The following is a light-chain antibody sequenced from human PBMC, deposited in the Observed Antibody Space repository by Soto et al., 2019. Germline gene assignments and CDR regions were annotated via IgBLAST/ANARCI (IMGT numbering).Light chain of an antibody. V-gene: IGLV2-18*02. CDR3: SSYTSSSTYV. CDR2: EVS. CDR1: SSDVGTYNR. J-gene: IGLJ1*01. Sequence: QSALTQPPSVSGSPGQSVTISCTGTSSDVGTYNRVSWYQQPPGTAPKLMIYEVSNRPSGVPDRFSGSKSGNTASLTISGLQAEDEADSYCSSYTSSSTYVFGTGTKLTVL.